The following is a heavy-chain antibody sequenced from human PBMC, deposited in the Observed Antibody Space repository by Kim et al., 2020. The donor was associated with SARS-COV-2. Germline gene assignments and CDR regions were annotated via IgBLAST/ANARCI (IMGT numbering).Heavy chain of an antibody. V-gene: IGHV4-59*01. D-gene: IGHD6-13*01. Sequence: SETLSLTCTVSGGSISSYYWSWIRQPPGKGLEWIGYIYYSGSTNYNPSLKSRVNISVDTSKNQFSLKLSSVTAADTAVYYCARDKAAGYWGQGTLVTVSS. CDR1: GGSISSYY. J-gene: IGHJ4*02. CDR2: IYYSGST. CDR3: ARDKAAGY.